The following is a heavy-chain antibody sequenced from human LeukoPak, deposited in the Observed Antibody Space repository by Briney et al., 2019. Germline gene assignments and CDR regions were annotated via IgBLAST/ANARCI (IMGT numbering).Heavy chain of an antibody. D-gene: IGHD5-18*01. CDR2: ISAYNGNT. V-gene: IGHV1-18*04. J-gene: IGHJ4*02. Sequence: GASVKVSCKASGYTFTSYYLHWVRQAPGQGLEWMGWISAYNGNTNYAQKVQGRVTMTTDTSTSTVYMELRSLRSDDTAVYYCARVLGGYSYGYFDYWGQGTLVTVSS. CDR1: GYTFTSYY. CDR3: ARVLGGYSYGYFDY.